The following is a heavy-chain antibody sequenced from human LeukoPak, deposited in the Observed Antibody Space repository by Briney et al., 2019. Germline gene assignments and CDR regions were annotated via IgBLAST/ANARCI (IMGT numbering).Heavy chain of an antibody. V-gene: IGHV4-38-2*02. CDR2: IYHSGST. J-gene: IGHJ6*03. CDR1: GYSISSGYY. Sequence: SETLSLTCTVSGYSISSGYYWAWIRQPPGKGLEWIGSIYHSGSTYYNPSLKSRVTISVDTSKNQFSLKLSSVTAADTAVYYCARERLVPIVGGFYYYYYMDVWGKGTTVTISS. D-gene: IGHD1-26*01. CDR3: ARERLVPIVGGFYYYYYMDV.